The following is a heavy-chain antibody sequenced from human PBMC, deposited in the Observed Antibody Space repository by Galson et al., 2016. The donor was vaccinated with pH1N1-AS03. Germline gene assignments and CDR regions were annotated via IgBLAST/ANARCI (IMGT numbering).Heavy chain of an antibody. CDR2: IHPIFGTP. Sequence: SVKVSCKASGGNFSNYAISWMRQAPGQGLEWMGGIHPIFGTPSYAHKFRGTRTITADHSTSAAYMALTSLTSEDTAIYYCARDRHYDTSGRFYYESEHWGQGTLVIVSS. J-gene: IGHJ4*02. D-gene: IGHD3-22*01. V-gene: IGHV1-69*13. CDR3: ARDRHYDTSGRFYYESEH. CDR1: GGNFSNYA.